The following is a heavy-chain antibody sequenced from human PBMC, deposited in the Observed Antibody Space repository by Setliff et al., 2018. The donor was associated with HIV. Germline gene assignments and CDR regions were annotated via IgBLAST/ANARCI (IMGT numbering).Heavy chain of an antibody. V-gene: IGHV1-46*01. Sequence: INPSGGTTSYAQKFQGRVTMTRDTSTSTVYMELSSLRSEDTAVYYCARDWEARADYYDTSGQAQYFQHWGQGTLVTVSS. CDR2: INPSGGTT. J-gene: IGHJ1*01. CDR3: ARDWEARADYYDTSGQAQYFQH. D-gene: IGHD3-22*01.